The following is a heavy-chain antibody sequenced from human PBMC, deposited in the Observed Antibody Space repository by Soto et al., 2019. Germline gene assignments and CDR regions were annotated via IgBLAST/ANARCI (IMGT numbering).Heavy chain of an antibody. J-gene: IGHJ6*02. V-gene: IGHV3-9*01. CDR3: EKDMGYYGSGREYYYGMDV. D-gene: IGHD3-10*01. CDR1: GFTVSSNY. CDR2: ISWNSGSI. Sequence: GGSLRLSCAASGFTVSSNYMSWVRQAPGKGLEWVSGISWNSGSIGYADSVKGRFTISRDNAKNSLYLQMNSLRAEDTALYYCEKDMGYYGSGREYYYGMDVWGQGTTVTVSS.